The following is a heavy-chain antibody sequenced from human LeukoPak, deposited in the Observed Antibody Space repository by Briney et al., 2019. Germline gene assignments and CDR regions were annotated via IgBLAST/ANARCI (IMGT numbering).Heavy chain of an antibody. D-gene: IGHD3-22*01. CDR2: FDPEDGET. Sequence: ASVKASCKVSGYTLTELSMHWVRQAPGKGLVWMGGFDPEDGETIYAQKFQGRVTMTEDTSTDTAYMELSSLRSEDTAVYYCATAHDSSGYIGYWGQGTLVTVSS. J-gene: IGHJ4*02. CDR1: GYTLTELS. V-gene: IGHV1-24*01. CDR3: ATAHDSSGYIGY.